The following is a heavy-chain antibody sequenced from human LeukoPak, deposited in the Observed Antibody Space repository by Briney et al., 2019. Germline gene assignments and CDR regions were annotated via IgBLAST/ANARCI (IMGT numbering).Heavy chain of an antibody. CDR2: TYFRSKWYN. J-gene: IGHJ4*02. CDR3: ARTCGGNCDY. D-gene: IGHD4-23*01. CDR1: GDSVSSNSAA. V-gene: IGHV6-1*01. Sequence: SQTLSLTCAISGDSVSSNSAAWNWIRQSPSRGFEWLGRTYFRSKWYNDYAASVKSRITVNPDTSKNHFSLQLSSVTLEDTAIYYCARTCGGNCDYWGQGTLVTVSS.